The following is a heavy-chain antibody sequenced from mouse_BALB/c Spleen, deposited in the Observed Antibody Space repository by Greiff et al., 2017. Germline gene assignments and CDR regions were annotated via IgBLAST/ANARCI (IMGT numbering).Heavy chain of an antibody. CDR2: ISSGSSTI. D-gene: IGHD1-1*01. J-gene: IGHJ1*01. Sequence: EVMLVESGGGLVQPGGSRKLSCAASGFTFSSFGMHWVRQAPEKGLEWVAYISSGSSTIYYADTVKGRFTISRDNPKNTLFLQMTSLRSEDTAMYYCARDNYGSSYRYFDVWGAGTTVTVSS. CDR1: GFTFSSFG. V-gene: IGHV5-17*02. CDR3: ARDNYGSSYRYFDV.